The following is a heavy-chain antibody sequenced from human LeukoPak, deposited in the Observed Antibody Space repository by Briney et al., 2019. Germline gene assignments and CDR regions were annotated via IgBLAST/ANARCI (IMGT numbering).Heavy chain of an antibody. CDR3: TRRVGDSYFYGMDV. CDR2: IRSKAYSYAT. D-gene: IGHD5/OR15-5a*01. CDR1: GFTFSSSP. J-gene: IGHJ6*02. V-gene: IGHV3-73*01. Sequence: GGSLSLSCAAAGFTFSSSPIHWVRQASGKGLEWVGRIRSKAYSYATAYAESVKGRFTISRDDSENTAYLQVNSLKTEDTAVYYCTRRVGDSYFYGMDVWGQGTPVTVSS.